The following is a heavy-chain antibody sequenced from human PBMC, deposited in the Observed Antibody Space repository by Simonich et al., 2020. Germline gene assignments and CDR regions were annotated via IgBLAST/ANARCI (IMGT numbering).Heavy chain of an antibody. CDR1: GYTSTSYG. CDR2: NSAYNGNT. Sequence: QVQLVQSGAEVKKPGASVKVSCKASGYTSTSYGISWVRQAPGQWLEWRGRNSAYNGNTNYAQKLQGRVTMTTDTSTSTAYTELRSLRSDDTAVYYCARGQGLKGAFDIWGQGTMVTVSS. V-gene: IGHV1-18*01. D-gene: IGHD3-16*01. CDR3: ARGQGLKGAFDI. J-gene: IGHJ3*02.